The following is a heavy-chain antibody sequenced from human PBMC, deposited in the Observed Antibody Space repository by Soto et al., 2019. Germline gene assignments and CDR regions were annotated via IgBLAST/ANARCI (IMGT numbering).Heavy chain of an antibody. CDR3: AREPRAVPMVRGVNSS. CDR2: IWYDGSNK. J-gene: IGHJ4*02. V-gene: IGHV3-33*01. Sequence: QVQLVESGGGVVQPGRSLRLSCAASGFTFSSYGMHWVRQAPGKGLEWVAVIWYDGSNKYYADSVKGRFTISRDNSKNTLYLQMNSLRAEDTAVYYCAREPRAVPMVRGVNSSWGQGTLGTVSS. D-gene: IGHD3-10*01. CDR1: GFTFSSYG.